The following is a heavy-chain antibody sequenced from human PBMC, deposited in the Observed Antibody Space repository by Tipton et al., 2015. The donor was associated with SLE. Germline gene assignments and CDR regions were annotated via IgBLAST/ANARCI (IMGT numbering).Heavy chain of an antibody. CDR2: IYYRGST. D-gene: IGHD6-13*01. CDR1: GGYFTGYY. Sequence: TLSLTCDVYGGYFTGYYWSWIRQHPGKGLEWIGYIYYRGSTYYNPSLKSRVIISVDTSKNQFSLKLSSVTAADTAVYYCARDAAAAYTDYWGQGALVTVSS. V-gene: IGHV4-31*11. CDR3: ARDAAAAYTDY. J-gene: IGHJ4*02.